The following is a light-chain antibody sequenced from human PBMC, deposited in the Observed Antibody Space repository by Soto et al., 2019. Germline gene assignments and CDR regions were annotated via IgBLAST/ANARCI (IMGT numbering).Light chain of an antibody. J-gene: IGKJ3*01. Sequence: DIVMTQSPLYLPVTPGEPASISCRSTQSLLNSNGYYLDWYRQKPGQSPQLLIYLGSNRASGVPPSFIANGSATYFILKINRVEAEDVRFYYCMQSLQTPFTFGPGTKVDLK. CDR2: LGS. CDR3: MQSLQTPFT. CDR1: QSLLNSNGYY. V-gene: IGKV2-28*01.